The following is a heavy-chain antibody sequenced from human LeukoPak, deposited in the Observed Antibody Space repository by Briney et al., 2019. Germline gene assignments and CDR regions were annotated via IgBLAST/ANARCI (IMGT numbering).Heavy chain of an antibody. D-gene: IGHD6-6*01. Sequence: GGSLRLSCATSGFTFVDYAMSWVRQAPGKGLEWVGFIRSKAFGGTIEYAASVKGRFAISRDDSKSIAYLQMNSLESEDTAVYYCARINGGSSSSSVGYWGQGTLVTVSS. CDR2: IRSKAFGGTI. J-gene: IGHJ4*02. V-gene: IGHV3-49*04. CDR1: GFTFVDYA. CDR3: ARINGGSSSSSVGY.